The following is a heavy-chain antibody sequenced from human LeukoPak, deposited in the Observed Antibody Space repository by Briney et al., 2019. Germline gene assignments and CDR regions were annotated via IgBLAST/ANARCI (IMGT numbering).Heavy chain of an antibody. J-gene: IGHJ4*02. CDR2: IRSKANSYAT. CDR1: GFTFSSSA. D-gene: IGHD1-1*01. CDR3: TSGLSVRRSNNTPVDY. V-gene: IGHV3-73*01. Sequence: GGSLRLSCKASGFTFSSSAMHWVRQASGKGLEWVGRIRSKANSYATVYAASVKGRFTISRDDSKNTAYLQMNSLKTEDTAVHYCTSGLSVRRSNNTPVDYCGQGTLVTVSP.